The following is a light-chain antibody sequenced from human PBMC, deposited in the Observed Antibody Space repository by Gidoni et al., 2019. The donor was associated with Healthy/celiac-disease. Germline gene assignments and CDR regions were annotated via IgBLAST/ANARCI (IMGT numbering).Light chain of an antibody. CDR1: QSISSW. Sequence: DIPMTQSPSTLSASVGDRVTIPCRASQSISSWLAWYQQKPGKAPKLLIYQASSLESGVPSRFSGSGSGTEFTLTISSLQPDDFATYYCQQYNSYSRDTFXXXTKLEIK. CDR2: QAS. V-gene: IGKV1-5*03. J-gene: IGKJ2*01. CDR3: QQYNSYSRDT.